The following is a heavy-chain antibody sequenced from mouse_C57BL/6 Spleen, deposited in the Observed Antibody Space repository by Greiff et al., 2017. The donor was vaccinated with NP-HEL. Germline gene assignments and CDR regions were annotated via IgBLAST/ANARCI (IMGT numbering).Heavy chain of an antibody. CDR1: GYTFTDYY. V-gene: IGHV1-26*01. J-gene: IGHJ1*03. D-gene: IGHD2-3*01. CDR2: INPNNGGT. CDR3: ARKEAIRYDGYYGRYWYFDV. Sequence: EVKLQQSGPELVKPGASVKISCKASGYTFTDYYMNWVKQSHGKSLEWIGDINPNNGGTSYNQKFKGKATLTVDKSSSTAYMELRSLTSEDSAVYYCARKEAIRYDGYYGRYWYFDVWGTGTTVTVSS.